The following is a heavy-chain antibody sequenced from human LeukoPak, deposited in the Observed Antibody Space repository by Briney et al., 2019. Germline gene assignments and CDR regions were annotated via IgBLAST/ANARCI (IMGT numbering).Heavy chain of an antibody. CDR3: ARAKAVNWFDP. V-gene: IGHV4-39*07. D-gene: IGHD4-17*01. J-gene: IGHJ5*02. Sequence: SETLSLTCTVSGGSISSSSYYWGWIRQPPGKGLEWIGSIYYSGSTYYNPSLKSRVTISVDTSKNQFSLKLSSVTAADTAVYYCARAKAVNWFDPWGQGTLVTASS. CDR1: GGSISSSSYY. CDR2: IYYSGST.